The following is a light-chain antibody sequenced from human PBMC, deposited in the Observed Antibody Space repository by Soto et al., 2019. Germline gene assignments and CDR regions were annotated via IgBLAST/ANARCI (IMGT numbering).Light chain of an antibody. Sequence: QSALTQPASVSGSPGQSITISCTGTSSDVGGYNYVSWYQHHPGKAPKVMIFEVSHRPSGVSHRFSGSKSGNTASLTISGLQYEDEADYYCTSYTSTNTLVLGGGTKLTVL. CDR3: TSYTSTNTLV. J-gene: IGLJ2*01. CDR2: EVS. CDR1: SSDVGGYNY. V-gene: IGLV2-14*01.